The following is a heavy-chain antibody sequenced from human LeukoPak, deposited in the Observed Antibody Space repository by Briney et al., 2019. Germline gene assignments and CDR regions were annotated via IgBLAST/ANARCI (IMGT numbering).Heavy chain of an antibody. Sequence: GGSLRLSCAASGFALRSYTVTWVRQAPGKGLEWVSSISSTSAYIYYAESVKGRFSISRDNVDNVVHLQMSSLRNEDTAFYYCARVAVAGPTGWFDSWGQGTLVTDSS. D-gene: IGHD6-19*01. CDR1: GFALRSYT. J-gene: IGHJ5*01. CDR2: ISSTSAYI. V-gene: IGHV3-21*01. CDR3: ARVAVAGPTGWFDS.